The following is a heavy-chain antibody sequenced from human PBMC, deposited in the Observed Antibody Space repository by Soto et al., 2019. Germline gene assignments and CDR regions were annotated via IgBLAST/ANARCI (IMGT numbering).Heavy chain of an antibody. CDR3: ARHVWIQLYFDY. Sequence: SQTLSLTCAISGDSVSSNSAAWNWIRQSPSRGLEWLGRTYYRSKWYNDYAVSVKSRITINPDTSKNQFSLKLSSVTAADTAVYYCARHVWIQLYFDYWGQGTLVTVSS. D-gene: IGHD5-18*01. V-gene: IGHV6-1*01. CDR2: TYYRSKWYN. J-gene: IGHJ4*02. CDR1: GDSVSSNSAA.